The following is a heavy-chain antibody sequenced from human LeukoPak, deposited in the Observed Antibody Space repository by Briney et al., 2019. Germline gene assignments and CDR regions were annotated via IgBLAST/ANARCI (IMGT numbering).Heavy chain of an antibody. CDR2: IGGGGRST. CDR3: ARGPSIAARYDALDI. J-gene: IGHJ3*02. CDR1: GFTFSSCA. D-gene: IGHD6-6*01. Sequence: GGSLRLSCAASGFTFSSCAMSWVRQAPGKGLEWVSAIGGGGRSTYHADSGKGSFTISRDNSKNTLYLQMSSLSAEDTAVYYCARGPSIAARYDALDIWGQGTMVTVSS. V-gene: IGHV3-23*01.